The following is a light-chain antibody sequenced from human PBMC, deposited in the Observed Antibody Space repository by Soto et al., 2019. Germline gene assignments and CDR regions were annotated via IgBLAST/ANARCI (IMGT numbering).Light chain of an antibody. CDR1: QRVLYSSNNKNY. CDR2: CAS. V-gene: IGKV4-1*01. J-gene: IGKJ4*01. Sequence: DIVMTQSPDSLAVSLGERATINCKSSQRVLYSSNNKNYLAWYQQKPGQPPKLLIYCASNRESGVPDRFSGSGSGTDFTLSISSLQAEDVAVYYCQQYYSTPLTFGGGTKVEIK. CDR3: QQYYSTPLT.